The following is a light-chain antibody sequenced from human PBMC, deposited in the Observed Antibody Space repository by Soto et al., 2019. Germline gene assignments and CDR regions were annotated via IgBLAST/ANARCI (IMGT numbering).Light chain of an antibody. V-gene: IGLV2-14*01. CDR3: SSYTNSDTLV. CDR2: EVS. CDR1: GSDIGGYDY. J-gene: IGLJ2*01. Sequence: QSALTQPASVSGSPGQSITISCTGTGSDIGGYDYVSWYQQHPGKAPKLMIYEVSNRPSGVSNRFSGSKSDLTASLTISGLRAEDEADYYCSSYTNSDTLVFGGGTKVTVL.